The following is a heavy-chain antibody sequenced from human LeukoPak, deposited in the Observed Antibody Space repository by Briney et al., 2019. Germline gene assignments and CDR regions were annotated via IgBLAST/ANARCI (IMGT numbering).Heavy chain of an antibody. V-gene: IGHV4-34*01. CDR2: INHSGST. D-gene: IGHD3-3*01. J-gene: IGHJ4*02. CDR3: ARVPAIYDFWSAATKRAANYFDY. Sequence: PSETLSLTCAVYGGSFSGYYWSWIRQPPGKGLEWIGEINHSGSTNYNPSLKSRVTISVDTSKNQFSLKLSSVTAADTAVYYCARVPAIYDFWSAATKRAANYFDYWGQGTLVTVSS. CDR1: GGSFSGYY.